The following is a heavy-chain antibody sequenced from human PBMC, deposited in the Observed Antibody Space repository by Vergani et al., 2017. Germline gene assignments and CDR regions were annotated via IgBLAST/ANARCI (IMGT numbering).Heavy chain of an antibody. D-gene: IGHD6-6*01. J-gene: IGHJ4*02. CDR3: ARGPYSSWIVAYYFDY. Sequence: QLQLQESGPGLVKPSETLSLTCTVSGGSISSSSYYWGWIRQPPGKGLEWIGSIYYSGSTYYNPSLKSRVTISVDTSKNQFSLKLSSVNAADTAVYYCARGPYSSWIVAYYFDYWGQGTLVTVSS. CDR1: GGSISSSSYY. CDR2: IYYSGST. V-gene: IGHV4-39*07.